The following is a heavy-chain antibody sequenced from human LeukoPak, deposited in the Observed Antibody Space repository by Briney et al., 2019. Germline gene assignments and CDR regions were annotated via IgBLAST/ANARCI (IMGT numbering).Heavy chain of an antibody. CDR1: GDSISNHY. D-gene: IGHD3-10*02. CDR2: IHTSGST. CDR3: VRIELPDVRGAFYI. J-gene: IGHJ3*02. V-gene: IGHV4-4*07. Sequence: PSETLSLTCTVSGDSISNHYWGWVRQPAGKGLEWIGRIHTSGSTNYNPSLKSRVTLSVDTAKNQFSLKLTSVTAAGTAVYYCVRIELPDVRGAFYIWGRGTMVTVS.